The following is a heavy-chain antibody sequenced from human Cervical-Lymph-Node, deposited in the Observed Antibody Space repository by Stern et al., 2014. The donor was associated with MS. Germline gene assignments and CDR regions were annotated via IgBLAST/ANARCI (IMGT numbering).Heavy chain of an antibody. CDR2: INPYGGST. CDR3: ARGRYLDSPFDF. D-gene: IGHD3/OR15-3a*01. Sequence: VQLVESGAEVKEPGASVKVSCKASGYTFGSYYIHWVRQAPGQGLEWMGIINPYGGSTTYAQKFQGRVTMTTDTTTSTVHMELSSLRSNDTAVYYCARGRYLDSPFDFWGQGTPVTASS. J-gene: IGHJ4*02. CDR1: GYTFGSYY. V-gene: IGHV1-46*01.